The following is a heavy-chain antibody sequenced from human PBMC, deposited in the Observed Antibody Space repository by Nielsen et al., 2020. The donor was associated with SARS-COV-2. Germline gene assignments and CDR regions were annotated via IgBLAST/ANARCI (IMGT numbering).Heavy chain of an antibody. D-gene: IGHD4-17*01. CDR2: ISGSGGST. CDR3: ATATAVTTYNWFDS. J-gene: IGHJ5*01. CDR1: GFTFSSYA. V-gene: IGHV3-23*01. Sequence: GGSLRLSCAASGFTFSSYAMSWVRQAPGKGLEWVSAISGSGGSTYYADSVKGRFTISRDNSKNTLYLQMNSLRAEDTAVYYCATATAVTTYNWFDSWGQGTLVTVSS.